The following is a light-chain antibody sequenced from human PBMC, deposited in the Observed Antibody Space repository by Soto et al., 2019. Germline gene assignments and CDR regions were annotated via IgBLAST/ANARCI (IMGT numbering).Light chain of an antibody. CDR3: SSYAGSSNVI. Sequence: QSALTQPPSASGSPGQSVTISCTGTSSDVGGYDYVSWYQQQSGKAPKLIIYEVTNRPSGVPDRFSASKSGNTASLTVSGLQAEDEADYHCSSYAGSSNVIFGAGTKLTVL. J-gene: IGLJ2*01. CDR1: SSDVGGYDY. V-gene: IGLV2-8*01. CDR2: EVT.